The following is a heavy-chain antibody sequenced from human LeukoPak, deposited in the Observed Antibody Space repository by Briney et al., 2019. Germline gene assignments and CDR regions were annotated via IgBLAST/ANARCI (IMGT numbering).Heavy chain of an antibody. CDR1: GFTFSSYA. D-gene: IGHD2-2*01. CDR2: ISGSGGST. CDR3: AINIVVVPAAMRGGDY. V-gene: IGHV3-23*01. J-gene: IGHJ4*02. Sequence: GGSLRLSCAASGFTFSSYAMSWVREAPGKGLEWDSAISGSGGSTYYADSVKGRFTISRDNSKNTLYLQMNSLRVEDTAVYYCAINIVVVPAAMRGGDYWGQGTLVTVS.